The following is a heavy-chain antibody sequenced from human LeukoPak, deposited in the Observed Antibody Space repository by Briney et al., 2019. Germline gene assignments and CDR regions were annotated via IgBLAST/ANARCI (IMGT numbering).Heavy chain of an antibody. J-gene: IGHJ3*02. CDR3: ARPNPLFRAFDI. D-gene: IGHD3-3*01. CDR1: GYSFTSYW. V-gene: IGHV5-51*01. Sequence: KHGESLKISCKGAGYSFTSYWIGWVRQMPGKGLEWMGIIYPGDSDTRYGPSFQGQVTISADKSISTAYLQWSSLKASDTAMYYCARPNPLFRAFDIWGQGTMVTVSS. CDR2: IYPGDSDT.